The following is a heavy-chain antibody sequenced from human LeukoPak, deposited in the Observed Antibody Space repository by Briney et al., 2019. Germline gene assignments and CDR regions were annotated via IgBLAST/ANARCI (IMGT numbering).Heavy chain of an antibody. CDR3: ARGSPVRGYYYMDV. CDR2: INPSGGST. Sequence: ASVKVSCKASGYTFTSYAISWVRQAPGQGLEWMGIINPSGGSTSYAQKFQGRVTMTRDMSTSTVYTELSSLRSEDTAVYYCARGSPVRGYYYMDVWGKGTTVTVSS. V-gene: IGHV1-46*01. J-gene: IGHJ6*03. CDR1: GYTFTSYA. D-gene: IGHD3-10*01.